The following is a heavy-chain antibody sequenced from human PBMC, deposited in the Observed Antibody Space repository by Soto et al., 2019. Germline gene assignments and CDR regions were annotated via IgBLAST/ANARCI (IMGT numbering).Heavy chain of an antibody. CDR3: ARGRRYCSGGSCPPLFDY. V-gene: IGHV1-69*13. CDR1: GGTFSSYA. D-gene: IGHD2-15*01. J-gene: IGHJ4*02. CDR2: IIPIFGTA. Sequence: SVKVSCKASGGTFSSYAISWVRQAPGQGLEWMGGIIPIFGTANYAQKFQGRVTITADESTSTAYMELSSLRSEDTAVYYCARGRRYCSGGSCPPLFDYWGQGTLVTVSS.